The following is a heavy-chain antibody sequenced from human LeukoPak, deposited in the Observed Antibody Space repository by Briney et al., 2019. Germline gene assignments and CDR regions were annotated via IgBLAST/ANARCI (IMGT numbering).Heavy chain of an antibody. CDR1: GYTFTSYD. CDR2: MNPNSGNT. CDR3: ARASFYGGNSGKDY. Sequence: ASVKVSCKASGYTFTSYDINWVRQATGQGPEWMGWMNPNSGNTGYAQKFQGRVTMTRNTSISTAYMELSSLRSEDTAVYYCARASFYGGNSGKDYWGQGTLVTVSS. V-gene: IGHV1-8*01. D-gene: IGHD4-17*01. J-gene: IGHJ4*02.